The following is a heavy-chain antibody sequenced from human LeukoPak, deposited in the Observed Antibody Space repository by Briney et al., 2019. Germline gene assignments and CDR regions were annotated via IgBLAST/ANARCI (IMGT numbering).Heavy chain of an antibody. Sequence: GGSLRLSCAASGFTFSSYAMHWVRQAPGKGLEWVAVISYDGSNKYYADSVKGRFTVSRDDSKNTLYLQMNSLRAEDTAVYYCANQRRDSSSSPFRYHFDYWGQGTLVTVSS. J-gene: IGHJ4*02. D-gene: IGHD6-6*01. CDR2: ISYDGSNK. CDR1: GFTFSSYA. V-gene: IGHV3-30-3*01. CDR3: ANQRRDSSSSPFRYHFDY.